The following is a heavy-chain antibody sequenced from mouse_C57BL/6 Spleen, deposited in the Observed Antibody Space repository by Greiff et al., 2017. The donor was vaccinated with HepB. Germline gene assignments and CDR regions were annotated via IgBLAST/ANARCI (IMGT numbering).Heavy chain of an antibody. J-gene: IGHJ4*01. V-gene: IGHV5-4*01. D-gene: IGHD2-5*01. CDR1: GFTFSSYA. CDR2: ISDGGSYT. Sequence: EVQGVESGGGLVKPGGSLKLSCAASGFTFSSYAMSWVRQTPEKRLEWVATISDGGSYTYYPDNVKGRFTISRDNAKNNLYLQMSHLKSEDTAMYYCARDQGDYSNYDVWGQGTSVTVSS. CDR3: ARDQGDYSNYDV.